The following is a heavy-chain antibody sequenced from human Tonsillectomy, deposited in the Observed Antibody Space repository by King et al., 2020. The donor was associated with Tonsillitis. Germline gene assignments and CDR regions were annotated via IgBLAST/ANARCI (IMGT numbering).Heavy chain of an antibody. J-gene: IGHJ5*02. D-gene: IGHD3-3*01. CDR1: GGSISSSTYY. CDR3: ARSNQFGWSWFDP. V-gene: IGHV4-39*01. CDR2: IYYSGST. Sequence: QMQLQESGPGLVKPSETLSLTCTVSGGSISSSTYYWGWIRQPPGKGLEWIGNIYYSGSTYYNPSLKSRVTISVDTSKKQFSLKLSSVTAADTAVYYCARSNQFGWSWFDPWGQGTLVTVSS.